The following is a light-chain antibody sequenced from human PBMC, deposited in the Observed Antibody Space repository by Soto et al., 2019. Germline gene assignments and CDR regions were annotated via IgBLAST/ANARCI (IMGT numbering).Light chain of an antibody. CDR3: SSYSDTNIYV. J-gene: IGLJ1*01. CDR1: SSDIGGYDF. V-gene: IGLV2-8*01. CDR2: NVN. Sequence: QSVLNQPPSASGSPGQAVTISCTGTSSDIGGYDFVSWYQVRPGEAPQLIIYNVNGRPSGVPRRFSGSKSGNTASLTVSGLQAVDEADYYCSSYSDTNIYVFGTGTKVTV.